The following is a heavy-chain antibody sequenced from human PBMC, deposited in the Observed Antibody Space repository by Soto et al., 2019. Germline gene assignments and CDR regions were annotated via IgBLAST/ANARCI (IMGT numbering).Heavy chain of an antibody. CDR1: GFTFSSYA. CDR2: ISGSGGST. CDR3: AKVQRRRELRYFDWPRPYGMDV. D-gene: IGHD3-9*01. V-gene: IGHV3-23*01. Sequence: GGSLRLSCAASGFTFSSYAMSWVRQAPGKGLEWVSAISGSGGSTYYADSVKDRFTISRDNSKNTLYLQMNSLRAEDTAVYYCAKVQRRRELRYFDWPRPYGMDVWGQGTTVTVSS. J-gene: IGHJ6*02.